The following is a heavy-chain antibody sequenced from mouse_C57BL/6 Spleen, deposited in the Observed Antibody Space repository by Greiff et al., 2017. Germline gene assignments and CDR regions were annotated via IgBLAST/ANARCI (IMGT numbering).Heavy chain of an antibody. CDR2: INPNNGGT. J-gene: IGHJ1*03. D-gene: IGHD1-1*01. V-gene: IGHV1-18*01. CDR1: GYTFTDYN. Sequence: VQLKESGPELVKPGASVKIPCKASGYTFTDYNMDWVKQSHGKSLEWIGDINPNNGGTIYNQKFKGKATLTVDKSSSTAYMELRSLTSEDTAVYYCARRGTTVAHWYFDVWGTGTTVTVSS. CDR3: ARRGTTVAHWYFDV.